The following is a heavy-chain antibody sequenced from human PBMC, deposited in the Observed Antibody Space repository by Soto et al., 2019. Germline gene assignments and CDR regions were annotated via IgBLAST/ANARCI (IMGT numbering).Heavy chain of an antibody. J-gene: IGHJ4*02. D-gene: IGHD6-19*01. Sequence: LGESLKISCKGSGYTFTSNWIGWVRQMPGKGLEWMGIIYPGDSDTRYSPSFQGQVTISADRSISTAYLQWNSLKASDTAMYYCARREAGSEYFDHWGQGTLVTVSS. V-gene: IGHV5-51*01. CDR1: GYTFTSNW. CDR3: ARREAGSEYFDH. CDR2: IYPGDSDT.